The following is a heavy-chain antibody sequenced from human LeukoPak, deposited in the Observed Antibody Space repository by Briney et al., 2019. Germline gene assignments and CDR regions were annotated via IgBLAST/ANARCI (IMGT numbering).Heavy chain of an antibody. CDR1: GYTFSSYS. CDR3: VRLRRNSDTSGFYYYYDF. J-gene: IGHJ4*02. Sequence: TGGSLRLSCAASGYTFSSYSINWVRQAPGKGLEWVSSISVRSNYIYYADSVRGRFRISRDDARDSLYLQMNSLRAEDTAVYYCVRLRRNSDTSGFYYYYDFWGQRPLDTVSS. CDR2: ISVRSNYI. V-gene: IGHV3-21*01. D-gene: IGHD3-22*01.